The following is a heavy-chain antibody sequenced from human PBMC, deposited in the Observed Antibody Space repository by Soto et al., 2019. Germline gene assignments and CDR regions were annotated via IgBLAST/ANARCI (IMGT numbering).Heavy chain of an antibody. V-gene: IGHV4-59*01. D-gene: IGHD6-6*01. J-gene: IGHJ4*02. CDR2: IYYSGST. CDR1: GGSISSYY. CDR3: GRGGGQLVLDY. Sequence: QVQLQESGPGLVKPSETLSLTCTVSGGSISSYYWSWIRQPPGKGLEWIGYIYYSGSTNYNPSLKSRVPLSVNPSKNQVSPKLSSVTGGETGGDYCGRGGGQLVLDYWGQGTLVTVSS.